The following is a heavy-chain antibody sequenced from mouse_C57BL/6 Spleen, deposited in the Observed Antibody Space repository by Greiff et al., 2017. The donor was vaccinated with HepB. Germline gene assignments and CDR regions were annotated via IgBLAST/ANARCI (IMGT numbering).Heavy chain of an antibody. CDR3: ASRGGGFDY. V-gene: IGHV1-55*01. D-gene: IGHD3-3*01. J-gene: IGHJ2*01. CDR1: GYTFTSFW. Sequence: VQLQQPGAELVKPGASVKMSCKASGYTFTSFWITWVKQRPGQGLEWIGDIYPGSGSTNYNEKFKSKATLTVDTSSSTAYLQLSSLTSEDSAVYYCASRGGGFDYWGQGTTLTGSS. CDR2: IYPGSGST.